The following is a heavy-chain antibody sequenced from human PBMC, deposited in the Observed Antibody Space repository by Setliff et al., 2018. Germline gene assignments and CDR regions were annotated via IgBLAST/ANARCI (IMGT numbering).Heavy chain of an antibody. Sequence: PSETLSLTCNVSGVSISSYYWSWIRQPPGKGLECIGYIQKSGGSDYNPFLKSRVSISLDTSKNQFSLKLISVTAADTAVYYCARANKKLDYYYYYYMDVWGKGTTVTVSS. CDR3: ARANKKLDYYYYYYMDV. V-gene: IGHV4-59*12. CDR1: GVSISSYY. D-gene: IGHD1-1*01. J-gene: IGHJ6*03. CDR2: IQKSGGS.